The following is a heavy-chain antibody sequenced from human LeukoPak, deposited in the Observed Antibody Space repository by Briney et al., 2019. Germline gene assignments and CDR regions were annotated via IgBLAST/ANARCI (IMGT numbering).Heavy chain of an antibody. J-gene: IGHJ4*02. V-gene: IGHV4-59*08. D-gene: IGHD6-19*01. Sequence: PSETLSLTCTVSGGSISSYYWSWIRQPPGKALEWIGYIYYSGSTNYNPSLKSRVTISVDTSKNQFSLKLSSVTAADTAVYYCARHSGTAVAGADFDYWGQGTLVTVSS. CDR3: ARHSGTAVAGADFDY. CDR1: GGSISSYY. CDR2: IYYSGST.